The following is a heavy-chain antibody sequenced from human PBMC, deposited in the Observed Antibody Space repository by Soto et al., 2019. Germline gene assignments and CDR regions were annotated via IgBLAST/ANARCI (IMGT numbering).Heavy chain of an antibody. J-gene: IGHJ4*02. Sequence: QVQLQESGPGLVKPSQTLSLTCTVSGGSISSGGYYWSWIRQHTGKGLEWIRYIYYSGSTYYNPSIKSRVTISVDTSKNQFSLKLSSVTAADTAVYYCARDSRYYFDYWGQGILVTVSS. CDR2: IYYSGST. CDR1: GGSISSGGYY. V-gene: IGHV4-31*03. CDR3: ARDSRYYFDY.